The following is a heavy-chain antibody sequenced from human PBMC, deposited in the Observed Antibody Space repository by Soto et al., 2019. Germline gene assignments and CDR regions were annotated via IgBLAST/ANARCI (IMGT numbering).Heavy chain of an antibody. J-gene: IGHJ6*02. CDR1: GYTFTSYG. CDR2: ISAYNGNT. Sequence: QVQLVQSGAEVKKPGASVKVSCKASGYTFTSYGISWVRQAPGQGLEWMGWISAYNGNTNYAQKLQGRVTMTTDTSTSTAYMELRSLRSDDTAVYYCARDYYDSSGYYSRGRLVGMDVWGQGTTVTVSS. D-gene: IGHD3-22*01. V-gene: IGHV1-18*01. CDR3: ARDYYDSSGYYSRGRLVGMDV.